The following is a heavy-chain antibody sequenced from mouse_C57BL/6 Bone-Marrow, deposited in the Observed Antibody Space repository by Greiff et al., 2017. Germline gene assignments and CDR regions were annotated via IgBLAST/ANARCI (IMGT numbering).Heavy chain of an antibody. CDR3: ARRGYGNPYAMDY. V-gene: IGHV14-3*01. CDR1: GFNIKNTY. CDR2: IDPANGNT. D-gene: IGHD2-1*01. J-gene: IGHJ4*01. Sequence: VQLKESVAELVRPGASVKLSCTASGFNIKNTYMHWVKQRPEQGLEWIGRIDPANGNTKYAPKFQGKATITADTSANTAYLQLSSLTSEDTAIYYCARRGYGNPYAMDYWGQGTSVTVSS.